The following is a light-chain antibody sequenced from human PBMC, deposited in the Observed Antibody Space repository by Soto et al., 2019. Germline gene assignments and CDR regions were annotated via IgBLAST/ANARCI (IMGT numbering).Light chain of an antibody. V-gene: IGKV1-33*01. CDR1: QDIRNY. Sequence: DIQMTQSPSSLSASVGDRVTITCPASQDIRNYLNWYQQKPGKAPKLMXHDAYTLETGVPSRFSGSGSGTHFTFTISSLQPEDIATYYCQQFDNLPLLTCGGGTKVDIK. CDR2: DAY. CDR3: QQFDNLPLLT. J-gene: IGKJ4*01.